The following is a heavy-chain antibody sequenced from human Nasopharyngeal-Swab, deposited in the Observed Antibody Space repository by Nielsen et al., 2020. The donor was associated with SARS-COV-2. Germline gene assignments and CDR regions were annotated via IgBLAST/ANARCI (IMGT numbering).Heavy chain of an antibody. J-gene: IGHJ4*02. CDR2: IYYSGST. Sequence: SETLSLTCTVSGGSISSSSYYWGWIRQPPGKGLEWIGSIYYSGSTYYNPSLKSRVTISVDTSKNQFSLKLSSVTAADTAVYYCARDGSADPAYSSSWFYYFYFDYWGQGTLVTVSS. V-gene: IGHV4-39*02. CDR3: ARDGSADPAYSSSWFYYFYFDY. D-gene: IGHD6-13*01. CDR1: GGSISSSSYY.